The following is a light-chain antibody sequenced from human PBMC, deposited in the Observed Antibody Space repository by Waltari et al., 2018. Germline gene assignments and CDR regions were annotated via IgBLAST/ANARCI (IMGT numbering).Light chain of an antibody. V-gene: IGKV3-20*01. CDR2: GAS. Sequence: EIVLTQSPGTLSLSPGERATLSCRASQSVSRTLAWYQQKPGQAPRLLIYGASIGATGIPDRFSGSGSGTDFSLTISRLEPEDFAVYYCQHYVRLPATFGQGTKVEIK. CDR3: QHYVRLPAT. CDR1: QSVSRT. J-gene: IGKJ1*01.